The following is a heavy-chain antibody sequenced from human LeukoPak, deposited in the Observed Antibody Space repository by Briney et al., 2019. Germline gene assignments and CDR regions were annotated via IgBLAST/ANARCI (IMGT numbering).Heavy chain of an antibody. V-gene: IGHV1-46*01. Sequence: GASVKVSCKASGYTFTSYYMHWVRQAPGQGLEWMGIINPSGGSTSYAQKFQGRVTMTRDTSTSTVYMELSSLRSEDTAVYYCARDGEVSDWAPHPSTGFDYWGQGTLVTVSS. CDR1: GYTFTSYY. D-gene: IGHD3-16*02. CDR3: ARDGEVSDWAPHPSTGFDY. CDR2: INPSGGST. J-gene: IGHJ4*02.